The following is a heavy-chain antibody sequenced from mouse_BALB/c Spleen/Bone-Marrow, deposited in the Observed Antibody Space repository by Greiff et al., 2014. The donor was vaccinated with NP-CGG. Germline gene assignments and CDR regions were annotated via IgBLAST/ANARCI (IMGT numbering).Heavy chain of an antibody. V-gene: IGHV1-15*01. D-gene: IGHD3-3*01. Sequence: QVQLKESGAELVRPGASVKLSCKALGYTFTDYEIHWVKQTPEHGLEWIGAIHPGSGGTAYNQKFKGKATLTVDKSSNTAHVELSSLTSEDSAVYYCTRGWDAMDYWGQGTSVTVSS. CDR3: TRGWDAMDY. J-gene: IGHJ4*01. CDR1: GYTFTDYE. CDR2: IHPGSGGT.